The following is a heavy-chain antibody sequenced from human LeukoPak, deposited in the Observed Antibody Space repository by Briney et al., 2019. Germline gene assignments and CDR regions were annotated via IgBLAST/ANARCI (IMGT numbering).Heavy chain of an antibody. CDR1: GFTFSSYG. CDR2: ISYDGSNK. CDR3: AKDPSEGYYYDSSGYYDY. D-gene: IGHD3-22*01. J-gene: IGHJ4*02. V-gene: IGHV3-30*18. Sequence: GRSLGLSCAASGFTFSSYGMHWVRQAPGKGLEWVAVISYDGSNKYYADSVKGRFTISRDNSKNTLYLQMNSLRAEDTAVYYCAKDPSEGYYYDSSGYYDYWGQGTLVTVSS.